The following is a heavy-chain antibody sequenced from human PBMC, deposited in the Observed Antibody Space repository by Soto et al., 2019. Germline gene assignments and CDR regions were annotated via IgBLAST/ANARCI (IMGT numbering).Heavy chain of an antibody. D-gene: IGHD5-18*01. CDR1: GTSVSNYY. CDR3: ARGGIQLSYAFDY. V-gene: IGHV4-4*07. CDR2: IYTSGST. Sequence: PSETLSLTCSVSGTSVSNYYWSWIRQPAGKGLEHIGRIYTSGSTSYNPSIKSRVTMSMDTSQTQIYLNLTSVTAADTAVYYCARGGIQLSYAFDYWGQGILVTVSS. J-gene: IGHJ4*02.